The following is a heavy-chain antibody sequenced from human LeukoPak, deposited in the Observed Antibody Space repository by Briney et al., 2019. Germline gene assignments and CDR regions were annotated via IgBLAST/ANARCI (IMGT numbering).Heavy chain of an antibody. V-gene: IGHV1-46*01. J-gene: IGHJ4*02. CDR3: ARLPHRTYYYDSSGYSSDY. D-gene: IGHD3-22*01. CDR1: GGTFSSYA. Sequence: ASVKVSCKASGGTFSSYAISWVRQAPGQGLEWMGIINPSGGSTSYAQKFQGRVTMTRDTSTSTVYMELSSLRSEDTAVYYCARLPHRTYYYDSSGYSSDYWGQGTLVTVSS. CDR2: INPSGGST.